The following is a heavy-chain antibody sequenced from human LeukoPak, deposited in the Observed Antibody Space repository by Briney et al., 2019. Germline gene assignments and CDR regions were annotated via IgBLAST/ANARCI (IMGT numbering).Heavy chain of an antibody. Sequence: GGSLRLSCVASGFSLSNYIMSWVRQAPGKGLEWVSTVSSSGSYTYYADSVKDRFTISRDNSKNTVYLEVNSLRAEDTAVYYCAKHRGSSGADARPAEYWGQGTLVTVSS. V-gene: IGHV3-23*01. CDR2: VSSSGSYT. D-gene: IGHD5-12*01. J-gene: IGHJ4*02. CDR1: GFSLSNYI. CDR3: AKHRGSSGADARPAEY.